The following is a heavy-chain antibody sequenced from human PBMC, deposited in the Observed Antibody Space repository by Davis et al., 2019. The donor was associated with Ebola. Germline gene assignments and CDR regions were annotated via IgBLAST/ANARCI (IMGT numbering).Heavy chain of an antibody. CDR2: ISGSGGST. V-gene: IGHV3-23*01. J-gene: IGHJ6*04. CDR1: VITFSSYA. D-gene: IGHD3-3*01. Sequence: GGSLRLSCTDSVITFSSYAMTWVRQAPGKGLEWVSAISGSGGSTYYADSVKGRFTISRDNSKKTRYLQMNSLRAEDTAVYYCAKSGLSFGVVKYHYGMDVWGKGTTVTVSS. CDR3: AKSGLSFGVVKYHYGMDV.